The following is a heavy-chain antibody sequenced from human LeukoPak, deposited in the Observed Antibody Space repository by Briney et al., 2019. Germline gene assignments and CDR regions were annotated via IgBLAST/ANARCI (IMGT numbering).Heavy chain of an antibody. CDR1: GFTFRSYG. V-gene: IGHV3-33*01. Sequence: PGGSLRLSCAASGFTFRSYGMYWVRQAPGKRRERVAVIWYDGSNKYYADSVKGRFTISRDNSKNTLFLQMNSLRAEDTAVYYCARPYYYDSSGYSPYGMDVWGQGTTVTVSS. CDR3: ARPYYYDSSGYSPYGMDV. CDR2: IWYDGSNK. J-gene: IGHJ6*02. D-gene: IGHD3-22*01.